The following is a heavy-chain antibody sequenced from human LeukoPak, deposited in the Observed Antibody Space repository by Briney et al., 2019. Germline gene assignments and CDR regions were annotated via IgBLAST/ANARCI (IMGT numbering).Heavy chain of an antibody. CDR3: AREIHYGADRWFDP. CDR1: GDSINTYY. CDR2: IYYTGGT. J-gene: IGHJ5*02. V-gene: IGHV4-59*01. Sequence: SEALSLTCTVSGDSINTYYWSWIRQPPGKGLEWIGYIYYTGGTNYNPSLRSRVTMSVDTSNNSFSLKLKSVTAADTAVYHCAREIHYGADRWFDPWGQGILVTVSS. D-gene: IGHD2-21*02.